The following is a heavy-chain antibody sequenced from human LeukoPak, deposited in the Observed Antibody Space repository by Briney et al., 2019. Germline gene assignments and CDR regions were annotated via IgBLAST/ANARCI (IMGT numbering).Heavy chain of an antibody. CDR1: GFTVSSNY. V-gene: IGHV3-53*03. J-gene: IGHJ6*02. Sequence: GGSLRLSCAASGFTVSSNYMNWVRQPPGKGLEWVSVIYSGGSTYYADSVKGRFTISRDNSKNTLYLQMSNLRAEDTAVYFCARGGGLDVWGQGATVTVSS. CDR3: ARGGGLDV. CDR2: IYSGGST.